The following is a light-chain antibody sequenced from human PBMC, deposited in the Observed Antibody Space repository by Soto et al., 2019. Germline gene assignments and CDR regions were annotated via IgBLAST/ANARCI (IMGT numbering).Light chain of an antibody. V-gene: IGKV3-15*01. CDR1: QSVPSN. CDR2: GAS. Sequence: EILLTQSPGTLSLSPGDRATLSCRASQSVPSNYLAWYQQKPGQAPRLLIYGASTRATGIPARFSGSGSGTEFTLTISSLQSVDFAVYSCQQYNNWPWTFGQGTKVDI. J-gene: IGKJ1*01. CDR3: QQYNNWPWT.